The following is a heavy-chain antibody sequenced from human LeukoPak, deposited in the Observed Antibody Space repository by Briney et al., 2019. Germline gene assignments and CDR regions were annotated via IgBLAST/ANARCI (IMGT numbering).Heavy chain of an antibody. CDR1: GHTFTSYY. CDR3: ARYGFSAVWQGGWHAFDI. CDR2: INPTTGDT. J-gene: IGHJ3*02. V-gene: IGHV1-46*01. D-gene: IGHD2-15*01. Sequence: ASVKVSCKASGHTFTSYYMHRVRQAPGQGLEWMGIINPTTGDTTYAQKFQGRLTMTRDMSTSTVYMELSSLTSEDTAVFYCARYGFSAVWQGGWHAFDIWGQGTVVTVSS.